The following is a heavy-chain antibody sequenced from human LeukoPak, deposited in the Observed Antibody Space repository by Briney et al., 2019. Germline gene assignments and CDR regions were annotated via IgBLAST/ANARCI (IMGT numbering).Heavy chain of an antibody. Sequence: SETLFLTCTVSGGSLNNYYWAWIRQPPGKGLEWIGYIHYSGGTNYNPSLKSRVTMSVDTSKSQLSLRLTSVSAADTAMYYCARVGEWNDLVYWGQGTLVTVSS. CDR1: GGSLNNYY. CDR3: ARVGEWNDLVY. V-gene: IGHV4-59*01. D-gene: IGHD1-1*01. CDR2: IHYSGGT. J-gene: IGHJ4*02.